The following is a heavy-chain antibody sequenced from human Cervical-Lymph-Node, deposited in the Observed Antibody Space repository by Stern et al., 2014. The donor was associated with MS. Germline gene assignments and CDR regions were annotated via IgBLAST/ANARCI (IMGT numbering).Heavy chain of an antibody. V-gene: IGHV4-31*03. Sequence: QVQLQESGPGVVKPSQTLSLSCTVSGGSVNNGGHYWTWILQHPGKGLEWIGYISYSGSTIYSPSLKSRVTISLDTSKNHFSLNLTSVTAADTAMYFCASSGSYARYYFDLWGQGTLVTVSS. D-gene: IGHD1-26*01. CDR2: ISYSGST. CDR1: GGSVNNGGHY. CDR3: ASSGSYARYYFDL. J-gene: IGHJ4*01.